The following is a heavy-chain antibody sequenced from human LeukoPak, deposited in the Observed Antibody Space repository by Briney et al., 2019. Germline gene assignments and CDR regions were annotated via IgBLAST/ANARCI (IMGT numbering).Heavy chain of an antibody. V-gene: IGHV3-7*03. CDR3: ARDFPGIGRGTFEF. J-gene: IGHJ3*01. Sequence: GGSLRLSCAASGFIFNTFWMNWVRLTPGKGLEWVAKINQDGSDMYYVDSVKGRFFVSRDNARNLVYLQMNSLRVDDTAVYYCARDFPGIGRGTFEFWGQGTIIIVSS. CDR1: GFIFNTFW. CDR2: INQDGSDM. D-gene: IGHD3-10*01.